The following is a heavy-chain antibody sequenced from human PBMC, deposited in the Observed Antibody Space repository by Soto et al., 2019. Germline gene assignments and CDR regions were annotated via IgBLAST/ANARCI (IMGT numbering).Heavy chain of an antibody. CDR1: GFTFSSYA. D-gene: IGHD2-15*01. J-gene: IGHJ1*01. Sequence: GGSLRLSCAASGFTFSSYAMSWVRQAPGKGLEWVSVISGSGGSTHCADSVKGRFTISRDNSKNTLYLQMNSLRAEDTAVYYCANPGYCSGGSCPSRYFQHWGQGTLVTVSS. CDR3: ANPGYCSGGSCPSRYFQH. V-gene: IGHV3-23*01. CDR2: ISGSGGST.